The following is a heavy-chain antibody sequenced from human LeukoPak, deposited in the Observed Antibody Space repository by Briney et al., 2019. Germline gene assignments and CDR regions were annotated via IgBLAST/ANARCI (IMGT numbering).Heavy chain of an antibody. J-gene: IGHJ6*02. CDR2: IIPILGIA. V-gene: IGHV1-69*04. Sequence: ASVNVSCKASGGTFISYAISWVRQAPGQGLEWMGRIIPILGIANYAQKFQGRVTITADKSTSTAYMELSSLRSEDTAVYYCASGGYYYYGMDVWGQGTTVTVSS. CDR3: ASGGYYYYGMDV. CDR1: GGTFISYA.